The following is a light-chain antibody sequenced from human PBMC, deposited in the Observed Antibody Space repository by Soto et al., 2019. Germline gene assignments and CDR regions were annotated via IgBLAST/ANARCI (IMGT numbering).Light chain of an antibody. J-gene: IGKJ1*01. CDR2: GAS. V-gene: IGKV3-15*01. CDR1: QSVNTN. CDR3: RQYNNLPT. Sequence: EIVMTQSPATLSFSPGERATLSCRANQSVNTNLAWYQQKPAQAPRLLIYGASTRATGVPARFSGTGTGTEFTLTVSSLQSEDFAVYFCRQYNNLPTFGQGTKVEIK.